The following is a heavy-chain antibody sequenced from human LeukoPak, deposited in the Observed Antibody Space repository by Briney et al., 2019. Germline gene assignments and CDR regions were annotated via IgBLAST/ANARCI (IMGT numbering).Heavy chain of an antibody. CDR3: ARIPSFDFWSGSLFYYFDY. CDR1: GYIFTTYW. J-gene: IGHJ4*02. CDR2: ICPGDSDV. D-gene: IGHD3-3*01. V-gene: IGHV5-51*01. Sequence: GDSLKISCQAFGYIFTTYWIGWVRQMPGKGLECMGIICPGDSDVRYSPSFQGQVTISADKSISTAYLQWSSLKASDTAMYYCARIPSFDFWSGSLFYYFDYWGQGTLVTVSS.